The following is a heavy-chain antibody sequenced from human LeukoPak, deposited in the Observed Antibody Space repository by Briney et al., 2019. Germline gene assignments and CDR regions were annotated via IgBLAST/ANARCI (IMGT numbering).Heavy chain of an antibody. Sequence: PGGSLRLSCAASGFTFSSYWMHWVRQAPGKGLVWVSRINSDGSTTNYADSVKGRFTISRDNAKNTLYLQMNSLRAEDTAVYYCATPLDYFDGSGYHQGGDWGQGTLVTVSS. CDR2: INSDGSTT. CDR3: ATPLDYFDGSGYHQGGD. CDR1: GFTFSSYW. D-gene: IGHD3-22*01. J-gene: IGHJ4*02. V-gene: IGHV3-74*01.